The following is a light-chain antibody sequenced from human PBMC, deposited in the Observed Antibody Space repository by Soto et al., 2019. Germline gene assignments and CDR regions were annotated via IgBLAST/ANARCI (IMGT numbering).Light chain of an antibody. V-gene: IGKV3-15*01. CDR2: GAS. CDR1: QSVSTN. CDR3: QQYNEWPPT. J-gene: IGKJ4*01. Sequence: ETVMTQSPATLSVSPGERATLSCGASQSVSTNLAWYQQKPGQVPRLLIYGASTRASDIPARFSGSGSGTEFTRNISSLQSEDFAVYSSQQYNEWPPTFGGGTKVEIE.